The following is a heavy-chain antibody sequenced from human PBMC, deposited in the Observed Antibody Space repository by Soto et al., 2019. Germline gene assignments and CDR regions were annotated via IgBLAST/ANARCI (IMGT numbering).Heavy chain of an antibody. CDR2: IIPIFGTA. CDR3: ASMELDYYDSSGYYFPAN. CDR1: GGTFSSYA. Sequence: QVQLVQSGAEVKKPGSSVKVSCKASGGTFSSYAISWVRQAPGQGLEWMGGIIPIFGTANYAQKFQGRGTITSDKSTSTAYMELSSLRSEDTAVYYCASMELDYYDSSGYYFPANWGQGTLVTVSS. D-gene: IGHD3-22*01. V-gene: IGHV1-69*06. J-gene: IGHJ4*02.